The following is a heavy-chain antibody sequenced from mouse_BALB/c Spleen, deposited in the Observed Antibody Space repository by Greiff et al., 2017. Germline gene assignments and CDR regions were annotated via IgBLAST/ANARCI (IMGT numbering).Heavy chain of an antibody. V-gene: IGHV3-2*02. CDR1: GYSITSDYA. CDR3: ARTYYRYDYFDY. CDR2: ISYSGST. Sequence: VQLKQSGPGLVKPSQSLSLTCTVTGYSITSDYAWNWIRQFPGNKLEWMGYISYSGSTSYNPSLKSRISITRDTSKNQFFLQLNSVTTEDTATYYCARTYYRYDYFDYWGQGTTLTVSS. D-gene: IGHD2-14*01. J-gene: IGHJ2*01.